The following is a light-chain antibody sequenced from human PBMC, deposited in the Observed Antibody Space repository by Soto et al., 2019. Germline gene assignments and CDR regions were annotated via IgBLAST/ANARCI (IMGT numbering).Light chain of an antibody. CDR2: GAS. J-gene: IGKJ2*01. CDR3: QQYDNLPPDT. V-gene: IGKV1-33*01. CDR1: QDITDS. Sequence: DSQMTQSPSSLSASVGDRVTITCQASQDITDSLDWQRQRPGKAPNLLIYGASNLETGVPSRLSGSGSGTHFTFTINSLQPEDIATYYCQQYDNLPPDTFGQGTKVEI.